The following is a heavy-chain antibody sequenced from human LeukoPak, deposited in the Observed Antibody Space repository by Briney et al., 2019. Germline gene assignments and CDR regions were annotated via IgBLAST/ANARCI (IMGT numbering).Heavy chain of an antibody. CDR2: ISGSGGST. D-gene: IGHD2-15*01. J-gene: IGHJ4*02. V-gene: IGHV3-23*01. Sequence: PGGSLRLSCAASGFTFSNYAMSWVRQAPGKGLEWVSSISGSGGSTYYADSVKGRFTISRDNSKNTLYLQMNSLRPEDTAVYYCAKDFNGNYYSLWNFWGQGTLVTVSS. CDR3: AKDFNGNYYSLWNF. CDR1: GFTFSNYA.